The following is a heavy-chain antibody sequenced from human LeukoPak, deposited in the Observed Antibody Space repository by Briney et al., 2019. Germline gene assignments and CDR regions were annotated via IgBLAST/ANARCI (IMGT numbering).Heavy chain of an antibody. CDR2: IDSSSSYI. Sequence: GGSLRLSCEVSGFTFSSDSMNWVRQAPGRGLEWVSSIDSSSSYIYYAGSVKGRFTISRDNARSSLFLQMNSLRAEDTAVYYCARGRSVGPGRSLGENWFDPWGQGTLVTVSS. D-gene: IGHD3-16*01. CDR3: ARGRSVGPGRSLGENWFDP. V-gene: IGHV3-21*01. J-gene: IGHJ5*02. CDR1: GFTFSSDS.